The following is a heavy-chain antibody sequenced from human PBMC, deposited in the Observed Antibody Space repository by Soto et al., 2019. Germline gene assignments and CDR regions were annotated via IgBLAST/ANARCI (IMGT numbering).Heavy chain of an antibody. CDR2: IYPGDSDT. CDR3: ARLGEYCSGGSCYHFYYCGTDV. D-gene: IGHD2-15*01. J-gene: IGHJ6*02. V-gene: IGHV5-51*01. Sequence: PGESLKISCKGSGYRFTSYWIGWVRQMPGKDLEWMGIIYPGDSDTRYSPSFQGQVTISAHKSISTAYLQWSSLKASDTAMYYCARLGEYCSGGSCYHFYYCGTDVWGQATTVTGSS. CDR1: GYRFTSYW.